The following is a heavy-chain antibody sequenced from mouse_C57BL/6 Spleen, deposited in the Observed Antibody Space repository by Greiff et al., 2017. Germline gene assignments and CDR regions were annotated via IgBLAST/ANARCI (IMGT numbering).Heavy chain of an antibody. CDR1: GYAFSSSW. Sequence: VQLQQSGPELVKPGASVKISCKASGYAFSSSWMNWVKQRPGKGLEWIGRIYPGDGDTNYNGKFKGKATLTADKSSSTAYMQLSSLTSEDSSVSFCARRNYGNLAWFAYWGQGTLVTVSA. J-gene: IGHJ3*01. CDR3: ARRNYGNLAWFAY. V-gene: IGHV1-82*01. CDR2: IYPGDGDT. D-gene: IGHD2-1*01.